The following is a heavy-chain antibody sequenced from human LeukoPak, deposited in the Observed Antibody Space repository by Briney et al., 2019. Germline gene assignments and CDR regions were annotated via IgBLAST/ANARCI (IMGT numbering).Heavy chain of an antibody. CDR3: ARGTAHYFDY. Sequence: SQTLSLTCAISGDSVSSNSAAWNWFRQSPSGGLEWLGRTYCRSTCYSDYAVSVKSRITINPDASKNQFSLQLNSVTPEDTAVYYCARGTAHYFDYWGQGTLVTVSS. CDR2: TYCRSTCYS. V-gene: IGHV6-1*01. J-gene: IGHJ4*02. D-gene: IGHD5-18*01. CDR1: GDSVSSNSAA.